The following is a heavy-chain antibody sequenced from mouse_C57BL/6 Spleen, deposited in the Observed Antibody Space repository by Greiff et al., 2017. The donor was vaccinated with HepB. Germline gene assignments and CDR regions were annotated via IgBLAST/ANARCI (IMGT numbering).Heavy chain of an antibody. V-gene: IGHV5-17*01. J-gene: IGHJ1*03. CDR1: GFTFSDYG. CDR3: ARRYYGSSYWYFDV. CDR2: ISSGSSTI. D-gene: IGHD1-1*01. Sequence: EVQRVESGGGLVKPGGSLKLSCAASGFTFSDYGIHWVRQAPEKGLEWVAYISSGSSTIYYADTVKGRFTISRDNAKNTLFLQMTSLRSEDTAMYYCARRYYGSSYWYFDVWGTGTTVTVSS.